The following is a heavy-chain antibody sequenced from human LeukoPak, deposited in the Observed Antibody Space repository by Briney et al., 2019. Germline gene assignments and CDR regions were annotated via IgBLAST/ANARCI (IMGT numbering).Heavy chain of an antibody. J-gene: IGHJ4*02. CDR3: AREGQWLVRLFGY. D-gene: IGHD6-19*01. V-gene: IGHV3-7*01. Sequence: GGSLRLSCAASGFTFSSYWMSWVRQSPGKGLEWVANIKQDGSEKYYVDSVKGRFTISRDNAKNSLYLQMNSLRAEDTAVYYCAREGQWLVRLFGYWGQGTLVTVSS. CDR2: IKQDGSEK. CDR1: GFTFSSYW.